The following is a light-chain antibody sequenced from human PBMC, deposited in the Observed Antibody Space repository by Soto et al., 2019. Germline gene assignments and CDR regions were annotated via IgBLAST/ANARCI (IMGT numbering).Light chain of an antibody. CDR1: SSNIGNNY. CDR2: ENN. CDR3: GTWDNNLSAVV. Sequence: QSVLTQPPSVSAAPGQKVTISCSGSSSNIGNNYVSWYQQLPGTAPKLLIYENNKRPSGIPDRFSGSKSGTSATLGITGLQTGDEADYYCGTWDNNLSAVVFGGGTKLTVL. J-gene: IGLJ2*01. V-gene: IGLV1-51*02.